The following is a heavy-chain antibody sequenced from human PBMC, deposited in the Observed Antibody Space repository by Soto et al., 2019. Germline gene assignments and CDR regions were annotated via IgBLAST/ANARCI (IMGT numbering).Heavy chain of an antibody. CDR3: ARGVVVVPAAIYGDWFDP. J-gene: IGHJ5*02. CDR2: INHSGST. Sequence: QVQLQQWGAGLLKPSETLSLTCAVYGGSFSGYYWSWIRQPLGKGLEWIGEINHSGSTNYNPSLKSRVTISVDTSKNQFSLKLSSVTAADTAVYYCARGVVVVPAAIYGDWFDPWGQGTLVTVSS. D-gene: IGHD2-2*01. CDR1: GGSFSGYY. V-gene: IGHV4-34*01.